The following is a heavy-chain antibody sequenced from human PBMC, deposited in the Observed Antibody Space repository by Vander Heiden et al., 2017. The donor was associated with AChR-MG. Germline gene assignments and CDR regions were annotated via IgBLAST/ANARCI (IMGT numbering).Heavy chain of an antibody. Sequence: QVQLVQSGAEVKKPGSSGKVSCKASGGPFSSYAISWVRQAPGQGLEWMGGIIPIFGTANYAQKFQGRVTITADKSTSTAYMELSSLRSEDTAVYYCATEASVAGTYNYYYGMDVWGQGTTVTVSS. CDR2: IIPIFGTA. CDR3: ATEASVAGTYNYYYGMDV. V-gene: IGHV1-69*06. CDR1: GGPFSSYA. J-gene: IGHJ6*02. D-gene: IGHD6-19*01.